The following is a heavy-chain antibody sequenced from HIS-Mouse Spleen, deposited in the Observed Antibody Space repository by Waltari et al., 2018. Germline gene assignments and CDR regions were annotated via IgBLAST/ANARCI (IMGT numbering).Heavy chain of an antibody. V-gene: IGHV3-15*01. J-gene: IGHJ4*02. D-gene: IGHD7-27*01. CDR1: GFTFSTAG. CDR3: GPGDY. CDR2: IKSKTDGGTT. Sequence: EVQLVESGGGLGKPGGSIRLSGAACGFTFSTAGMSWVRQAPGKGLEWVCRIKSKTDGGTTDYAAPVKVRFTISRDDSKHTLYLQMNSLKTEDTAVYYCGPGDYWGQGTLVTVSS.